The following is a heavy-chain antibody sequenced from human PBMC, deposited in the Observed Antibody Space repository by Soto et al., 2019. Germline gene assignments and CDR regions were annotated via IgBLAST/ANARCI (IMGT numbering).Heavy chain of an antibody. CDR2: IRSQGYGGTT. D-gene: IGHD6-13*01. CDR1: GFTFVEYA. CDR3: ARESYSSGWYPGVHWFDP. J-gene: IGHJ5*02. Sequence: QPGGSLRLSCKASGFTFVEYAMSWFRQAPGKGLEWVGFIRSQGYGGTTEDAASVKGRFTISRDDSKSIAYLQMNSLKTEDTGVYYCARESYSSGWYPGVHWFDPWGQGTLVTVSS. V-gene: IGHV3-49*03.